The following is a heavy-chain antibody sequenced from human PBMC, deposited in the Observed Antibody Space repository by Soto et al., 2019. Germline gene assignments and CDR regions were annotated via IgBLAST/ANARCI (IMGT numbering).Heavy chain of an antibody. Sequence: ASVKVSCKASGYTFTGYFLHWVRQAPGQGLEWMGWINPNNGDTNYAQKFQGRVTMTRDTSISTAYMELSRLRSDDTALYYCAKIRTYYDSSGAFDYWGQGTLVTVSS. V-gene: IGHV1-2*02. J-gene: IGHJ4*02. D-gene: IGHD3-22*01. CDR1: GYTFTGYF. CDR3: AKIRTYYDSSGAFDY. CDR2: INPNNGDT.